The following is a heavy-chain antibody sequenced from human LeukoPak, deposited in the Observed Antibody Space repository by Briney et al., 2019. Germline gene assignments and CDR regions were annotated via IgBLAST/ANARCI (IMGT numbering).Heavy chain of an antibody. Sequence: PGGSLRLSCAASGFTFSSYAMSWVRQAPGKGLEWVSAISGSGGSTYYADSMKGRFTISRDNSKGTLYLQMNSLRVEDTAVYYCAKGSSDSWYSALEYWGQGTLVTVSS. CDR3: AKGSSDSWYSALEY. D-gene: IGHD3-22*01. J-gene: IGHJ4*02. V-gene: IGHV3-23*01. CDR1: GFTFSSYA. CDR2: ISGSGGST.